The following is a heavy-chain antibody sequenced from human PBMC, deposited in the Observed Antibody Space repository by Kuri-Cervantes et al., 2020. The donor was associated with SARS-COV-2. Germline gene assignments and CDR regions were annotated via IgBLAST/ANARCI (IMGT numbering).Heavy chain of an antibody. CDR1: GFTFGDYA. CDR2: IRSKAYGGTT. CDR3: TRVGTYYYYYMDV. D-gene: IGHD1-1*01. V-gene: IGHV3-49*04. Sequence: GESLKISCTASGFTFGDYAMSWVRQAPGKGLEWVGFIRSKAYGGTTEYAASVKGRFTISRDDSKSIAYLQMNSLKTEDTAVYYCTRVGTYYYYYMDVWGKGTTVTVSS. J-gene: IGHJ6*03.